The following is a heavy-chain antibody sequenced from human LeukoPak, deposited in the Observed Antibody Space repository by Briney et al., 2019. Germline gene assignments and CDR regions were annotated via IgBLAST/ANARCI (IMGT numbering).Heavy chain of an antibody. Sequence: GGPLRLSCAASGFTFSSYAMSWVRQAPGKGLEWVSAISGSGGSTYYADSVKGRFTISRDNSKNTLYLQMNSLRAEDTAVYYSAKHGDRLRGYFDYWGQGTLVTVSS. V-gene: IGHV3-23*01. J-gene: IGHJ4*02. D-gene: IGHD2-21*02. CDR3: AKHGDRLRGYFDY. CDR1: GFTFSSYA. CDR2: ISGSGGST.